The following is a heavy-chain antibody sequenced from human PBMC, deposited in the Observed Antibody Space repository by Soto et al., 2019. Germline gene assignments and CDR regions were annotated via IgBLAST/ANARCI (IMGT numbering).Heavy chain of an antibody. CDR3: THRPNYCPGGSCYSS. CDR2: IYWDDDK. D-gene: IGHD2-15*01. V-gene: IGHV2-5*02. CDR1: GFSLSTSGLG. Sequence: QITLRESGPTLVKPTQTLTLTFTFSGFSLSTSGLGVGWIRQPPGKALEWLGLIYWDDDKRYSPSLRSRLTITKDTSKNQVVLTMTNMDPVDTATYYCTHRPNYCPGGSCYSSWGQGILVTVSS. J-gene: IGHJ5*02.